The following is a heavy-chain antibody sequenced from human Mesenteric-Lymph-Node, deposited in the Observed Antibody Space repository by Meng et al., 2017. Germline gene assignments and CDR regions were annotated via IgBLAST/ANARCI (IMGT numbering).Heavy chain of an antibody. J-gene: IGHJ3*02. Sequence: GSPKISCAASGFTFSSYEMNWVRPAPGKGLEWVSYISSSGSTIYYADSVKGRFTISRDNDKNSLYLQMNSLRAEDTAVYYCATGEGGANAFDIWGQGTMVTVSS. V-gene: IGHV3-48*03. CDR1: GFTFSSYE. D-gene: IGHD3-10*01. CDR2: ISSSGSTI. CDR3: ATGEGGANAFDI.